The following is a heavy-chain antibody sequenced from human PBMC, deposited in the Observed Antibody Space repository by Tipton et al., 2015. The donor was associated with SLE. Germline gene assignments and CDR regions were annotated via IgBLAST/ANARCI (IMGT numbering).Heavy chain of an antibody. CDR3: AKDRRRGDGAAWYFDL. D-gene: IGHD2-21*02. V-gene: IGHV3-74*01. Sequence: GSLRLSCAASGFTFSRYWMHWVRQAPGKGLVWVSRITSEDSRTFYTDSVKGRFTISRDNSKNSVFLQMNRLRVDDTALYYCAKDRRRGDGAAWYFDLWGRGTLVTVSS. J-gene: IGHJ2*01. CDR2: ITSEDSRT. CDR1: GFTFSRYW.